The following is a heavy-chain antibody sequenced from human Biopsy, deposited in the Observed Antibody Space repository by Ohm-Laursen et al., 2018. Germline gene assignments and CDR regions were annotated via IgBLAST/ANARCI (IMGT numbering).Heavy chain of an antibody. CDR3: ARGGGYNWNNGWFDP. D-gene: IGHD1/OR15-1a*01. CDR1: GGTFSSSA. CDR2: IIGIFRTA. J-gene: IGHJ5*02. Sequence: SSVKVSCKASGGTFSSSATTWVRQAPGQGLEWMGGIIGIFRTAHYAQKFQGRVTITADEFMSTAYMELSSLRSEDTAVYYCARGGGYNWNNGWFDPWGQGTLATVSS. V-gene: IGHV1-69*01.